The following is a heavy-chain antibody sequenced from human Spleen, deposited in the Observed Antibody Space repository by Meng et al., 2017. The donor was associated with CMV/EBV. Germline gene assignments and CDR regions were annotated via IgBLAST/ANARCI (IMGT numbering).Heavy chain of an antibody. Sequence: GESLKISCAASGLTFSSHGMNWVRQAPGKGLEWVSCISGRSNYIYYADSVKGRFTISRDNAKNSLYLQMDSLRAEDTAVYYCARAPLRFLEWLFDYWGQGTLVTVSS. CDR3: ARAPLRFLEWLFDY. CDR1: GLTFSSHG. D-gene: IGHD3-3*01. V-gene: IGHV3-21*01. CDR2: ISGRSNYI. J-gene: IGHJ4*02.